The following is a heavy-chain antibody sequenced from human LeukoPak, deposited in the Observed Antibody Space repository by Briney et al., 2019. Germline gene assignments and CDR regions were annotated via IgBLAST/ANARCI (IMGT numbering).Heavy chain of an antibody. D-gene: IGHD2-15*01. CDR1: GGSISPYY. J-gene: IGHJ4*02. CDR3: ARLGFCRGDNCLDDY. CDR2: IYYTGGT. V-gene: IGHV4-59*08. Sequence: SETLSLTCTASGGSISPYYWSWFRQPPGKGLEYIGYIYYTGGTNYTPFFNSRVTISVDTSKNQFSLKLSSVTATDTAVYYCARLGFCRGDNCLDDYWGQGTLVTVSS.